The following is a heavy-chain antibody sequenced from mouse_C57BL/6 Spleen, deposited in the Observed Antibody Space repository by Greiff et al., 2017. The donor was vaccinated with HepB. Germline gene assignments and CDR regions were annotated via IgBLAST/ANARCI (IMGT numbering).Heavy chain of an antibody. CDR1: GYAFSSYW. J-gene: IGHJ2*01. D-gene: IGHD1-1*01. Sequence: VQLQESGAELVKPGASVKISCKASGYAFSSYWMNWVKQRPGKGLEWIGQIYPGDGDTNYNGKFKGKATLTADISSSTAYMQLSSLTSEDSAVYFCARRDDYYGSSFFDYWGQGTTLTVSS. CDR3: ARRDDYYGSSFFDY. CDR2: IYPGDGDT. V-gene: IGHV1-80*01.